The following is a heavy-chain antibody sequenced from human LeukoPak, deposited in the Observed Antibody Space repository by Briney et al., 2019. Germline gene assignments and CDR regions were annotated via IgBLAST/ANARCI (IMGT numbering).Heavy chain of an antibody. Sequence: PSETLSLTCTVSGGSISSGSYYWSWIRQPAGKGLEWIGEINHSGSTNYNPSLKSRVTISVDTSKNQFSLKLSSVTAADTAVYYCARARRPTVTHGGWFDPWGQGTLVTVSS. D-gene: IGHD4-17*01. CDR1: GGSISSGSYY. CDR3: ARARRPTVTHGGWFDP. V-gene: IGHV4-61*10. CDR2: INHSGST. J-gene: IGHJ5*02.